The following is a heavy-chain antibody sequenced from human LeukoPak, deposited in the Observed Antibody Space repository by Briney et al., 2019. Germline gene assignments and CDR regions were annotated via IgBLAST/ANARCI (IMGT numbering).Heavy chain of an antibody. J-gene: IGHJ4*02. CDR2: IIPIFGTA. CDR3: ARGVTTYYYDSSGYSFDY. V-gene: IGHV1-69*05. CDR1: GGTFSSYA. Sequence: SVTVSFKSTGGTFSSYAISWVRQPPGQGLEWMGGIIPIFGTANYAQKFQGRVTITTDESTSTAYMELSSLRSEDTAVYYCARGVTTYYYDSSGYSFDYWGQGTLVTVSS. D-gene: IGHD3-22*01.